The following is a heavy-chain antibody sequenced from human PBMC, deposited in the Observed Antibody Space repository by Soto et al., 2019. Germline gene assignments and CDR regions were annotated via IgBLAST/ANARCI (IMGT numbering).Heavy chain of an antibody. J-gene: IGHJ6*02. Sequence: SVKVSCKASGGTFSSYAISWVRQAPGQGLEWMGGIIPIFGTANYAQKFQGRVTITADESTSTAYMELSSLRSEDTAVYYCASTYYDFWRAFPYYYGMDVWGQGATVTVSS. CDR2: IIPIFGTA. V-gene: IGHV1-69*13. D-gene: IGHD3-3*01. CDR1: GGTFSSYA. CDR3: ASTYYDFWRAFPYYYGMDV.